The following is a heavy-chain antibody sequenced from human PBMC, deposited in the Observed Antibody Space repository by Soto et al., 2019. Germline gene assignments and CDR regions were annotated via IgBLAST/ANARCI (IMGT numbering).Heavy chain of an antibody. D-gene: IGHD1-26*01. CDR1: GYTFTGYY. Sequence: ASVQVSCKASGYTFTGYYIYWVRQAPGEGLEWMAWINPNTGGKNYAQRFQGRVTLTRDTSISTAYMELSGLRSDDTAVYYCARELALSAYVKWYYGMDVWGQGTTVTVSS. J-gene: IGHJ6*02. CDR3: ARELALSAYVKWYYGMDV. V-gene: IGHV1-2*02. CDR2: INPNTGGK.